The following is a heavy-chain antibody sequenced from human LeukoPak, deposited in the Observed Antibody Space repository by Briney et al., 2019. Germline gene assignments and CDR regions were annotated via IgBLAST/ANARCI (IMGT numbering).Heavy chain of an antibody. CDR3: AASDGEQQLAL. CDR1: VFSFRGYT. Sequence: PGGSLRLSCAASVFSFRGYTMHCVRQVPGKGVEWVSLISWNGVTTYYGDSVKRRFTISRDDSKNSLYLQMNSLRSEDSALYYCAASDGEQQLALWGQGTLVTVSS. V-gene: IGHV3-43*01. D-gene: IGHD6-13*01. CDR2: ISWNGVTT. J-gene: IGHJ4*02.